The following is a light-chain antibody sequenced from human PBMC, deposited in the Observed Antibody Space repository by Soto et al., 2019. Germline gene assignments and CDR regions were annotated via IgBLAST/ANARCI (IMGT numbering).Light chain of an antibody. CDR3: HQYGNPPNS. V-gene: IGKV3-20*01. CDR1: QSVTSGY. Sequence: ETVWTQSPGTLSLSPGERAILSCWASQSVTSGYLGWYQQKPGQAPRLLIYDASRRATGIPDRFRGSVSGTDFTLTISIVEPEDFAVYYCHQYGNPPNSFGQGTKLEIK. CDR2: DAS. J-gene: IGKJ2*03.